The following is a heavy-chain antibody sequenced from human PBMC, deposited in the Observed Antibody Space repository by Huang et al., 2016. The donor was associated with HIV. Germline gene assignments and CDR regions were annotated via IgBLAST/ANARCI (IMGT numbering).Heavy chain of an antibody. Sequence: VQLQQWGASLLKPSETLSLTCAVSGGTFTGYFWGWVRQAPGTGLEGIAEIKHSGTPSYNRSLKSGVSMSVDVSNNQFALRLKSVTAADTAVYFCVRCPGYYFEPSRYFDAFDIWGPGTMVTVS. J-gene: IGHJ3*02. CDR1: GGTFTGYF. CDR2: IKHSGTP. CDR3: VRCPGYYFEPSRYFDAFDI. D-gene: IGHD3-22*01. V-gene: IGHV4-34*02.